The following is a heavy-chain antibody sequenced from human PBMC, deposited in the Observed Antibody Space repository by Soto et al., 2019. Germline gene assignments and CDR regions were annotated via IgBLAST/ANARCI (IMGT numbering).Heavy chain of an antibody. CDR2: ITASGGTT. V-gene: IGHV3-23*01. Sequence: EVQLLESGGDLVQPGGSLRLSCAASGFTFSSYAMTWVRQAPGKGLEWVSSITASGGTTYFADSVKGRFTISRDNSKHTVSLQMSSLTVDDTAVYYCAKTLGESNGVGEYWGQGTLVTVSS. D-gene: IGHD3-10*01. CDR3: AKTLGESNGVGEY. J-gene: IGHJ4*02. CDR1: GFTFSSYA.